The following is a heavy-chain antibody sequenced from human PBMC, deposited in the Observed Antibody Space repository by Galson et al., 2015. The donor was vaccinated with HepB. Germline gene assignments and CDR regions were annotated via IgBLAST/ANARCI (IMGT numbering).Heavy chain of an antibody. Sequence: SETLSLTCAVFGGSFSTYHWTWIRQPPGKGLEWIGEITQSGSTHSNPSLKSRVTISVDTSKNQFSLKVRSVTAADTAVYYCARGKVRQVLLDYHYYGMDVWGQGTTVSVSS. J-gene: IGHJ6*01. V-gene: IGHV4-34*01. CDR2: ITQSGST. CDR1: GGSFSTYH. CDR3: ARGKVRQVLLDYHYYGMDV. D-gene: IGHD3-3*01.